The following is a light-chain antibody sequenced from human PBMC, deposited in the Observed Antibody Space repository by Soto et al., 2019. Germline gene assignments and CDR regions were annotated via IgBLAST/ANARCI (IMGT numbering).Light chain of an antibody. J-gene: IGKJ5*01. CDR1: QSISSY. V-gene: IGKV1-39*01. CDR3: QQSYSTLSIT. Sequence: DIKMTQSPSSLSASVGDRVTITCRASQSISSYLNWYQQKPGKAPKLLIYAASSLQSGVPSRFSGSGSGTDFTLTISSLQPEDFATYYCQQSYSTLSITFGQGTRLAIK. CDR2: AAS.